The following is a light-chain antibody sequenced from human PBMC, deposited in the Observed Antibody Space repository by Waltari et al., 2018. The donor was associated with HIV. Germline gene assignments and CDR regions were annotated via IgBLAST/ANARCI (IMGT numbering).Light chain of an antibody. CDR2: ATS. J-gene: IGKJ5*01. Sequence: DIQMTQSPSCLSASVGDRVTITCRASQTIRTYLNWYQQRPGKAPNLLIYATSSLQSGVPSRFRGSGSGTYVSLTISSVQPEDSATYYCQHSYSAPITFGRGTRLEIK. V-gene: IGKV1-39*01. CDR1: QTIRTY. CDR3: QHSYSAPIT.